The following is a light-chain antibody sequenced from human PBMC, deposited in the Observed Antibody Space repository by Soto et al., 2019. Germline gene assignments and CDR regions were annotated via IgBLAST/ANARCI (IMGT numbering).Light chain of an antibody. J-gene: IGKJ4*01. V-gene: IGKV1-5*03. CDR1: QSISSW. CDR2: KAS. Sequence: DIQMTQSPSTLSASVGDRVTITCRASQSISSWLAWYQQKPGKAPKLLIYKASSLESGVPSRFGGSGSGTEFTLTISSLQPDDFATYYCQQYNSYSPRAFGGGTKVEIK. CDR3: QQYNSYSPRA.